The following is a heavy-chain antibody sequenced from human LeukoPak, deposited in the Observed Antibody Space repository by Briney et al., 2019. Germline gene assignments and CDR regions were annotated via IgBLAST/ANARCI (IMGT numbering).Heavy chain of an antibody. CDR3: AGIYYGSGSFDY. J-gene: IGHJ4*02. V-gene: IGHV3-21*01. CDR1: GFTFSSYR. CDR2: ISSSSSYI. D-gene: IGHD3-10*01. Sequence: GGSLRLSCAASGFTFSSYRMNWVRQAPGEGLEWVSSISSSSSYIYYADSVKGRFTISRDNAKNSLYLQMNSLSAEDTAVYYCAGIYYGSGSFDYWGQGTLVIVSS.